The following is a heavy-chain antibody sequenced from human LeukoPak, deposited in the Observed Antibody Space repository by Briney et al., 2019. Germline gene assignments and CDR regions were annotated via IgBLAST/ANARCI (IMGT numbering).Heavy chain of an antibody. Sequence: SETLSLTCDVSGDFFRSYLWGWVRQPAGKGLEWIGRIYATGSTQFNPSLKSRLTMSMDTSTNQLSLKLTSVTAADTAVYFCARQGYTASYYFLDFWSQGTLVTVSS. D-gene: IGHD1-26*01. CDR2: IYATGST. V-gene: IGHV4-4*07. CDR1: GDFFRSYL. CDR3: ARQGYTASYYFLDF. J-gene: IGHJ4*02.